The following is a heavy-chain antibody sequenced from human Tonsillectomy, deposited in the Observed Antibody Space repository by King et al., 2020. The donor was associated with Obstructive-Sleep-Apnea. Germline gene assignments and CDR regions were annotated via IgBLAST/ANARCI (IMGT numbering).Heavy chain of an antibody. D-gene: IGHD5-12*01. CDR2: IYYSGST. V-gene: IGHV4-30-4*07. J-gene: IGHJ3*02. CDR1: GGSISSGGYS. CDR3: ARGAPGWLDAFDI. Sequence: VQLQESGPGLVKPSQTLSLTCAVSGGSISSGGYSWSWIRQPPGKGLEWIGYIYYSGSTYYNPSLKSRVTISVDTSKNRFSLKLSFVTAADTAVYYRARGAPGWLDAFDIWGQGTMVTVSS.